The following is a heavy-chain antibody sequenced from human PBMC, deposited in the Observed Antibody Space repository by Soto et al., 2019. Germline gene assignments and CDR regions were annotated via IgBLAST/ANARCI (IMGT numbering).Heavy chain of an antibody. CDR3: ARDVRFLEWLSFPDAFDI. J-gene: IGHJ3*02. D-gene: IGHD3-3*01. Sequence: AGGSLRLSCAASGFTFSSYWMSWVRQAPGKGLEWVANIKQDGSEKYYVDSVKGRFTISRDNAKNSLYLQMNSLRAEDTAVYYCARDVRFLEWLSFPDAFDIWGQGTMVTVSS. CDR2: IKQDGSEK. V-gene: IGHV3-7*01. CDR1: GFTFSSYW.